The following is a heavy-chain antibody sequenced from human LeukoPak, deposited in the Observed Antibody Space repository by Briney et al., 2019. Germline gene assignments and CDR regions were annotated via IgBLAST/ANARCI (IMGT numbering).Heavy chain of an antibody. CDR1: GFTVSSNY. CDR3: ARGGRWELPLYYFDY. J-gene: IGHJ4*02. Sequence: GGSLRLSCAASGFTVSSNYMSWVRQAPGKGLEWVANIKQDGSEKYYVDSVKGRFTISRDNAKNSLYLQMNSLRAEDTAVYYCARGGRWELPLYYFDYWGQGTLVTVSS. D-gene: IGHD1-26*01. V-gene: IGHV3-7*01. CDR2: IKQDGSEK.